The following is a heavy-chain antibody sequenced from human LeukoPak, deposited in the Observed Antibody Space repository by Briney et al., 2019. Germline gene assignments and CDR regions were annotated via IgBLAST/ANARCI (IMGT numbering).Heavy chain of an antibody. J-gene: IGHJ5*02. CDR1: GGSISSSSYY. CDR2: MYYSGNT. V-gene: IGHV4-39*07. CDR3: ARDPVANYSSSWFEFDP. D-gene: IGHD6-13*01. Sequence: PSETLSLTCTVSGGSISSSSYYWGWIRQSPGKGLEWIGSMYYSGNTHDNPSLKSRVTILVDTSKNQFSLKLSSVTAADTAVYYCARDPVANYSSSWFEFDPWGQGTLVTVSS.